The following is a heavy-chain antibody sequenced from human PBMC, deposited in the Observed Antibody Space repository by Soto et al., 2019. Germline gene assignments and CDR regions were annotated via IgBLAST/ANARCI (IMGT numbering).Heavy chain of an antibody. V-gene: IGHV1-18*01. CDR3: ARVGFTYYDFWSGYYNGFAP. D-gene: IGHD3-3*01. Sequence: ASVKVSCKASGYTFTSSGISWVRQAPGQGLEWMGWISAYNGNTNYAQKLQGRVTMTTDTSTSTAYMELRSLRSDDTAVYYCARVGFTYYDFWSGYYNGFAPWGQGTLVTVSS. CDR2: ISAYNGNT. CDR1: GYTFTSSG. J-gene: IGHJ5*02.